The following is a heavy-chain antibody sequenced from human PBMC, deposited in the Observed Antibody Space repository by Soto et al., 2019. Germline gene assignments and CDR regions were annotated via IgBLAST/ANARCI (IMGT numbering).Heavy chain of an antibody. D-gene: IGHD2-15*01. Sequence: QITLKESGPMLVKPTQTLTLTCTFSGFSLSSSGVSVGWIRQPPGKALEWLAHIYWDDDKRYSPALKNRHIITKDTSKTQVILTMTDMDPVDAAPFCCTRSSRYSACNFWGQGTMAAVSS. CDR3: TRSSRYSACNF. V-gene: IGHV2-5*02. J-gene: IGHJ3*01. CDR2: IYWDDDK. CDR1: GFSLSSSGVS.